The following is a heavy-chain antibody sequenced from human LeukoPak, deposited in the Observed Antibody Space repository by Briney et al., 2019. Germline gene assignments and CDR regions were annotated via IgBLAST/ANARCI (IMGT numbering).Heavy chain of an antibody. J-gene: IGHJ4*02. CDR2: ISYDGSNK. CDR3: AKDLKYCSSTSCYVDY. Sequence: PGGSLRLSCAASGFTFSSYGMHWVRQAPGKGLEWVAVISYDGSNKYYADSVKGRFTISRDNSKNTLYLQMNSLRAEDTAVYYCAKDLKYCSSTSCYVDYWGQGILVTVSS. CDR1: GFTFSSYG. V-gene: IGHV3-30*18. D-gene: IGHD2-2*01.